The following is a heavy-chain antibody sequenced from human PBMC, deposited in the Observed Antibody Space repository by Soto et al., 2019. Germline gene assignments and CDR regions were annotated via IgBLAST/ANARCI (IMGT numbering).Heavy chain of an antibody. D-gene: IGHD2-15*01. CDR3: ARGIATGQLDP. CDR2: INPDNGNT. Sequence: ASVKVSCKASGYTFTRYTMNWVRQAPGQRLEWMGWINPDNGNTRSSQKFQDRVIITRDTSASTAYMDLSSLRSEDTAVYYCARGIATGQLDPWGQGTLVTVSS. V-gene: IGHV1-3*01. CDR1: GYTFTRYT. J-gene: IGHJ5*02.